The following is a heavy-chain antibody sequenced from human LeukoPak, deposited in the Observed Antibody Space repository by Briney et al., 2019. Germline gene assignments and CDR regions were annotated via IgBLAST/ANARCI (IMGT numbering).Heavy chain of an antibody. CDR1: GFTFSSYA. D-gene: IGHD3-10*01. Sequence: PGGSLRLSCAASGFTFSSYAMSWVRQAPGKGLEWVSTISGSGGNTYYADSVKGRFTISRDSSKDTLYLQMNSLRAEDTAVYYCAKAFYGSGSYMEDAFDIWGQGTMVTVSS. J-gene: IGHJ3*02. CDR2: ISGSGGNT. V-gene: IGHV3-23*01. CDR3: AKAFYGSGSYMEDAFDI.